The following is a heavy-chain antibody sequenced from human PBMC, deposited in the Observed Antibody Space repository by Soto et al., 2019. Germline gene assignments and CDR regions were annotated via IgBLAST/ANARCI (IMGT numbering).Heavy chain of an antibody. D-gene: IGHD6-6*01. CDR1: GGSISSYY. Sequence: SETLSLTCTVSGGSISSYYWSWIRQPPGKGLEWIGYIYYSGSTNYNPSLKSRVTISVDTSKNQFSLKLSSVAAADTAVYYCARGRAPSIYYYGMDVWGQGTTVTVSS. V-gene: IGHV4-59*01. CDR2: IYYSGST. CDR3: ARGRAPSIYYYGMDV. J-gene: IGHJ6*02.